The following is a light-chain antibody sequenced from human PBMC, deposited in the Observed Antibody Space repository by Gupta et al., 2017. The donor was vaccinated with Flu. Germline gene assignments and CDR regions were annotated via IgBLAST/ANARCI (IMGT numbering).Light chain of an antibody. J-gene: IGKJ5*01. CDR2: GAS. CDR3: QQAYSFPIT. CDR1: QGIRTW. V-gene: IGKV1-12*01. Sequence: DIQMTQSPSSVSASVGDRVTITCRASQGIRTWLAWYQQKPGKAPKLLMYGASSLQSGVPSRFSGSGSGTDFTLTINSLQPEDFATYYCQQAYSFPITFGQGTLLEIK.